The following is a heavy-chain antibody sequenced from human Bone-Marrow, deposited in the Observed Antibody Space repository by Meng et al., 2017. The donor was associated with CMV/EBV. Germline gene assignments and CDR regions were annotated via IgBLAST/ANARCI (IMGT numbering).Heavy chain of an antibody. D-gene: IGHD3-3*01. Sequence: ASVKVSCKVSGYTLTELSMHWVRQAPGKGLEWMGGFDPEDGETIYAQKFQGRVTMTEDTSTDTAYMELSSLRSEDTAVYYCASRLERPYDFWSGALDYCGQGTLVIVSS. V-gene: IGHV1-24*01. J-gene: IGHJ4*02. CDR3: ASRLERPYDFWSGALDY. CDR2: FDPEDGET. CDR1: GYTLTELS.